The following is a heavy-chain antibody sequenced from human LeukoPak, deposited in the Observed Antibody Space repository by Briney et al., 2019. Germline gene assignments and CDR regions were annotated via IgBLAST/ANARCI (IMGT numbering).Heavy chain of an antibody. CDR1: GFTFSNYA. D-gene: IGHD3-22*01. CDR3: ARYCSDSSGYYWAPPDY. CDR2: ITGSGGTT. Sequence: GGSLRLSSAASGFTFSNYAMSCVRPAPGEGLGWVSAITGSGGTTYSAESVRGRFTISRDNSKNMLYLQMNSRRAEDTAVYYCARYCSDSSGYYWAPPDYWGQGTLVTVSS. V-gene: IGHV3-23*01. J-gene: IGHJ4*02.